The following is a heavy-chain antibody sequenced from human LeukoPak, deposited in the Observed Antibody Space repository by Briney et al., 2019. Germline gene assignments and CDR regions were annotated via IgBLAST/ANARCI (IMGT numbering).Heavy chain of an antibody. J-gene: IGHJ2*01. V-gene: IGHV3-74*01. CDR1: GFTFRSYG. Sequence: GGSLRLSCAASGFTFRSYGMHWVRQAPGKGLVWVSRINSDGSNTSYADSVKGRFTISRDNAKNTLYLQMNSLRVEDTAVYYCASGEGWSIDLWGRGTLVTVSS. CDR3: ASGEGWSIDL. CDR2: INSDGSNT. D-gene: IGHD3-10*01.